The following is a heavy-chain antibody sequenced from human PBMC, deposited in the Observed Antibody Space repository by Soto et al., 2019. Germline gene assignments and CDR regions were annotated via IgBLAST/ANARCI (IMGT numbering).Heavy chain of an antibody. Sequence: EVQLLESGGGLVQPGGSLRLSCAASGFTFDNYAMSWVRQAPGKGLEWVSGIGGSGVTTYYAHSVKGRFTISRDDSKNTLYLQMNRRRAEDTAVYYCAKDRLSSPCTWFDPWGQGTLVTVSS. CDR3: AKDRLSSPCTWFDP. D-gene: IGHD5-12*01. CDR2: IGGSGVTT. V-gene: IGHV3-23*01. J-gene: IGHJ5*02. CDR1: GFTFDNYA.